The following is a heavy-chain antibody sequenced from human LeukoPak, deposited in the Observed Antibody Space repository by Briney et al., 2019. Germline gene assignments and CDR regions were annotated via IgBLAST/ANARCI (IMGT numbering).Heavy chain of an antibody. V-gene: IGHV3-23*01. CDR3: ARPASRGVGRYFDL. CDR1: GFTFSNYA. CDR2: LSGSGDNT. Sequence: GGSLRLSCAASGFTFSNYAMSWVRQAPGEGLEWVSALSGSGDNTYYADSVKGRFTISRDNSKNTLYLQMNSLRAEDTALYYCARPASRGVGRYFDLWGRGTLVTASS. D-gene: IGHD3-10*01. J-gene: IGHJ2*01.